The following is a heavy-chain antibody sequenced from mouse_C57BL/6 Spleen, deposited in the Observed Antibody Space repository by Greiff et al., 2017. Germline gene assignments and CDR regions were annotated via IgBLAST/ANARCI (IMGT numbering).Heavy chain of an antibody. J-gene: IGHJ4*01. CDR1: GFTFSDYY. D-gene: IGHD4-1*02. Sequence: EVKLVESEGGLVQPGSSMKLSCTASGFTFSDYYMAWVRQVPEKGLEWVANINYDGSSTYYLDSLKSRFIISRDNAKNILYLQMSSLKSEDTATYYCARDNQLGRDYYAMDYWGQGTSVTVSS. V-gene: IGHV5-16*01. CDR2: INYDGSST. CDR3: ARDNQLGRDYYAMDY.